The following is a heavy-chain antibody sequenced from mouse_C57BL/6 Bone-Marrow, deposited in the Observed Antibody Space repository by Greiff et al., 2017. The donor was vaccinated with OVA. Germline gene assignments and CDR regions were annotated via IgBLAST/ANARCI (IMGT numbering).Heavy chain of an antibody. V-gene: IGHV1-15*01. J-gene: IGHJ4*01. CDR2: IDPETGGT. CDR3: TRGYSNYYAMDN. D-gene: IGHD2-5*01. CDR1: GYPFTDYE. Sequence: QVQLQQSGAELVRPGASVTLSCKASGYPFTDYEMHWVKQTPVHGLEWIGAIDPETGGTAYNQKFKGKAILTAANSSSTAYMELRSLTSEDSAVYYCTRGYSNYYAMDNWGQGTAVTVSS.